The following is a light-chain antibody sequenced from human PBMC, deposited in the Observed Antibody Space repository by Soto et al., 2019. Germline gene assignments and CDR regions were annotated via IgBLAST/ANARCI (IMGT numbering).Light chain of an antibody. J-gene: IGKJ1*01. CDR2: GAS. CDR3: QQYGSSPRT. V-gene: IGKV3-20*01. Sequence: VVLTHSPATLSLSPGGRATLSCRASQSVGLSLAWYQQKPGQAPRLLIYGASTRATGIPARFSGSGSGTEFSLTISSLEPGDLAVYYCQQYGSSPRTFGQGNKVDIK. CDR1: QSVGLS.